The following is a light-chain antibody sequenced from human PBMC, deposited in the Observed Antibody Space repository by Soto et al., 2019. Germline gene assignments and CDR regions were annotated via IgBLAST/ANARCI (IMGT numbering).Light chain of an antibody. CDR1: QSVSSSY. Sequence: EIVLTQSPGTLSLSPGERATLSYRASQSVSSSYLAWYQQKPGQAPRLLIYGASSRATGIPDRFSGSGSGVDFTLTISRLEPEDFAVYYCQQYGSSPPWTFGQGTKVEIK. V-gene: IGKV3-20*01. CDR2: GAS. J-gene: IGKJ1*01. CDR3: QQYGSSPPWT.